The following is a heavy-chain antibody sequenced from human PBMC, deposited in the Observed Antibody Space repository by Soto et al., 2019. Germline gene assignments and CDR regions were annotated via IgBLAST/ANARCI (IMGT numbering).Heavy chain of an antibody. V-gene: IGHV1-69*12. J-gene: IGHJ6*02. Sequence: QVQLVQSGAEVKKPGSSVKVSCKASGGTFSSYAISWVRQAPGQGLEWMGGIIPIFGTANYAQKFQGRVTITADESTSTAYMELSSLRSEDTAVYYCASPWVDTAMDAYYYGMDVWGQGTTVTVSS. CDR1: GGTFSSYA. CDR3: ASPWVDTAMDAYYYGMDV. D-gene: IGHD5-18*01. CDR2: IIPIFGTA.